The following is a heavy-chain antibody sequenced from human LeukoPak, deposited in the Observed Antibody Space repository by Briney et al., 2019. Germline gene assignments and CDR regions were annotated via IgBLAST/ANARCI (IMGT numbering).Heavy chain of an antibody. D-gene: IGHD1-26*01. V-gene: IGHV4-39*01. CDR3: ARYAEWELPDY. Sequence: PSETLSLTCTVSGDSISSSSSYWGWIRQPPGKGLEWIGSIYYSGSTYYNPSLKSRVTISVDTSKNQFSLKLSSVTAADTAVYYCARYAEWELPDYWGQGTLVAVSS. CDR1: GDSISSSSSY. CDR2: IYYSGST. J-gene: IGHJ4*02.